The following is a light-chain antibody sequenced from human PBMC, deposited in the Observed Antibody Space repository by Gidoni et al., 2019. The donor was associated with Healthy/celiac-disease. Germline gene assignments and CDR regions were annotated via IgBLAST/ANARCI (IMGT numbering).Light chain of an antibody. CDR3: QQYNNWPLT. J-gene: IGKJ1*01. Sequence: ERVMTQSPATLSVSPGERATLPCRASQSVSSNLAWYQQKPGQAPRLLIYGASTRATGIPARFSGSGSGTEFTLTISSLQSEDFAVYYCQQYNNWPLTFGQGTKVEIK. CDR1: QSVSSN. CDR2: GAS. V-gene: IGKV3-15*01.